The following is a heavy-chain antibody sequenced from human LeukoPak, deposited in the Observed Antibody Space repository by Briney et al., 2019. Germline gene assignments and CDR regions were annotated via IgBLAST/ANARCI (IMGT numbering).Heavy chain of an antibody. V-gene: IGHV4-59*08. D-gene: IGHD3-22*01. J-gene: IGHJ2*01. CDR1: GGSISSYY. Sequence: SETLSLTCTVSGGSISSYYWSWIRQPPGKGLEWIGYIYYSGSTNYNPSLKSRVTISVDTSKNQFSLKLSSVTAADPAVYYCARHSGGRDSSGEYWYFDLWGRGTLVTVSS. CDR2: IYYSGST. CDR3: ARHSGGRDSSGEYWYFDL.